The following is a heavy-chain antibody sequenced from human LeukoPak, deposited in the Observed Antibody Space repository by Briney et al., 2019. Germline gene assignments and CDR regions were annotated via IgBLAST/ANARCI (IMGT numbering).Heavy chain of an antibody. D-gene: IGHD6-13*01. Sequence: SETLSLTCTVSGGSISSSSYYWSWIRQPAGKGLEWIGRIYTSGSTNYNPSLKSRVTISVDTSKNQFSLKLSSVTAADTAVYYCARAQHRRRSSWYHKGNYFDYWGQGTLVTVSS. CDR2: IYTSGST. CDR1: GGSISSSSYY. CDR3: ARAQHRRRSSWYHKGNYFDY. J-gene: IGHJ4*02. V-gene: IGHV4-61*02.